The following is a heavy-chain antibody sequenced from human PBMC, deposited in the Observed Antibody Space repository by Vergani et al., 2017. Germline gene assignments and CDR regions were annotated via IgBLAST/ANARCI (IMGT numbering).Heavy chain of an antibody. J-gene: IGHJ5*02. Sequence: QVRLQESGPGLVKPSETLSITCSVSGGSMSGYYWSWIRQPPGKELEWIGYMYHSGSTNYNPSLATRVSISGDTSKNQFSLKLNSVTAADTAVYYCGRVADFYGLGSRLLDLWGQGILVTVSS. D-gene: IGHD3-10*01. CDR2: MYHSGST. V-gene: IGHV4-59*01. CDR3: GRVADFYGLGSRLLDL. CDR1: GGSMSGYY.